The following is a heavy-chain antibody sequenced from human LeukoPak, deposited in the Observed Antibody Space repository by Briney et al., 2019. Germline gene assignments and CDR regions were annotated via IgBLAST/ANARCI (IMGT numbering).Heavy chain of an antibody. Sequence: SVKVSCKASGGPFSSYAISWVRQAPGQGLEWMGGIIPIFGTANYAQKFQGRVTITADESTSTAYMELSSLRSEDTAVYYCARENGDYMAVAGTSVFAYWGQGTLVTVSS. CDR2: IIPIFGTA. J-gene: IGHJ4*02. CDR1: GGPFSSYA. V-gene: IGHV1-69*13. CDR3: ARENGDYMAVAGTSVFAY. D-gene: IGHD6-19*01.